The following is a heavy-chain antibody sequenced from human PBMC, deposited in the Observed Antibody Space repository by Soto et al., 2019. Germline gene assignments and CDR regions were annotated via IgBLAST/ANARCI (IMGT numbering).Heavy chain of an antibody. Sequence: PAETLSLSCTVSGFTISSYYWTWIRQPAGKGLEWIGRIYSSGSTNYNASLKSRVTKSVDTSKNRLSLELSSVTSADTAVFYCARAGGSGTVFDYWSQGTLVTVSS. V-gene: IGHV4-4*07. CDR2: IYSSGST. D-gene: IGHD3-10*01. CDR3: ARAGGSGTVFDY. J-gene: IGHJ4*02. CDR1: GFTISSYY.